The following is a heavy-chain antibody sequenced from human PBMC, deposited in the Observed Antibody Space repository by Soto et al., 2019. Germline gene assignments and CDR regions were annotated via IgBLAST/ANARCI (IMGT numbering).Heavy chain of an antibody. CDR2: ISGSGGST. V-gene: IGHV3-23*01. CDR1: GFTFSSYA. D-gene: IGHD4-17*01. CDR3: ARDFSRGSVTTEGDAFDI. J-gene: IGHJ3*02. Sequence: GGSLRLSCAASGFTFSSYAMSWVRQAPGKGLEWVSAISGSGGSTNYADSVKGRFTISRDNSKNTLYLQMDSLRAEDTAIYYCARDFSRGSVTTEGDAFDIWGQGTMVTVSS.